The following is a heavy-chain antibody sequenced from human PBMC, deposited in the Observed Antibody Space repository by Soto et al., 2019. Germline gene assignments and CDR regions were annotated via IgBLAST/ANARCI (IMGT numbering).Heavy chain of an antibody. V-gene: IGHV3-48*02. CDR3: ARDAMAYDSSGYYYFDY. CDR2: ISSSSSTI. J-gene: IGHJ4*02. Sequence: EVQLVESGGGLVQPGGSLRLSCAASGFTFSSYSMNWVRQAPGKGLEWDSYISSSSSTIYYADSVKGRFTISRDNAKNSLYLQMNSLRDEDTAVYYCARDAMAYDSSGYYYFDYWGQGTLVTVSS. D-gene: IGHD3-22*01. CDR1: GFTFSSYS.